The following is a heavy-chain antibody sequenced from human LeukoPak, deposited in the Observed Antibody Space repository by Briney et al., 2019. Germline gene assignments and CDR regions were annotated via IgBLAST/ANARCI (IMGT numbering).Heavy chain of an antibody. CDR2: NYHSGNT. CDR3: ARAGYGDSAFDY. CDR1: GYSISTSYY. V-gene: IGHV4-38-2*02. D-gene: IGHD4-17*01. Sequence: SETLSLTCTVSGYSISTSYYWGLIRQPPGKGLELIGINYHSGNTYYNPSLKSRVTISVDTSNNQSSLKLNLLTAADTAVYYCARAGYGDSAFDYWGQGTLVTVSS. J-gene: IGHJ4*02.